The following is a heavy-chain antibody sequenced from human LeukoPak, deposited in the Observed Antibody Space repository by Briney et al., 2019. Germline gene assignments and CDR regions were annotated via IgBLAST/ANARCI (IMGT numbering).Heavy chain of an antibody. CDR2: IIPIFGTA. V-gene: IGHV1-69*13. D-gene: IGHD5-18*01. CDR1: GGTFSSYA. Sequence: SVKVSCKASGGTFSSYAISWVRQAPGQGLEWMGGIIPIFGTANYAQKFQGRVTITADESTSTAYMELSSLRSEDTAVYYCARGTTLVTNYFDYWGQGTLVTVSS. J-gene: IGHJ4*02. CDR3: ARGTTLVTNYFDY.